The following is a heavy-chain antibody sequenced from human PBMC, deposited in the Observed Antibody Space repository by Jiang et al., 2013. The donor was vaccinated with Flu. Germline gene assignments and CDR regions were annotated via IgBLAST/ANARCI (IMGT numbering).Heavy chain of an antibody. CDR3: ARGYGSSWHYYFDY. D-gene: IGHD6-13*01. Sequence: KSRVTISVDTSKNQXSLKLSSVTAADTAVYYCARGYGSSWHYYFDYWGQGTLVTVSS. V-gene: IGHV4-34*01. J-gene: IGHJ4*02.